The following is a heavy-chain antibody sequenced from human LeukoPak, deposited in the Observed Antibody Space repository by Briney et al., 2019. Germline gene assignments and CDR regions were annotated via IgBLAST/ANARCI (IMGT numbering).Heavy chain of an antibody. Sequence: ASVKVSCKASGYTFTSYGISWARQAPGQGLEWMGSISPYNGNTNYAERLQGRVIMTTDTSTRTAYMELRSLRSDDTAVFYCARDQYDYVWGSYRPYFDYWGQGTLVTVSS. D-gene: IGHD3-16*02. CDR1: GYTFTSYG. CDR2: ISPYNGNT. CDR3: ARDQYDYVWGSYRPYFDY. V-gene: IGHV1-18*04. J-gene: IGHJ4*02.